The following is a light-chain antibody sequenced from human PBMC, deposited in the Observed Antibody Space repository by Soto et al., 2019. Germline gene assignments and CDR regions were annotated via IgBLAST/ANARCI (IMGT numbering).Light chain of an antibody. CDR2: EVY. CDR3: TSFAGSDKLI. CDR1: ASDIGAYNF. J-gene: IGLJ2*01. Sequence: QSALTQPPSASGSPGQSATISCTGAASDIGAYNFVSWYQQYPGKAPKLMIHEVYKRPSGVPDRFSGSKSGNTASLTVSGLQPEDEADYYCTSFAGSDKLIFGGGTKVAVL. V-gene: IGLV2-8*01.